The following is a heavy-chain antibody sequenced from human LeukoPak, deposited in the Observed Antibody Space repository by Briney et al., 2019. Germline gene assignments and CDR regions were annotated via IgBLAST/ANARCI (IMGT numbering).Heavy chain of an antibody. V-gene: IGHV3-21*05. D-gene: IGHD2-21*02. J-gene: IGHJ6*02. Sequence: KPGGSLRLSCAASGFTFRSYSMNWVRQAPGKGLEWISYTDVGGDGYKYYADSVKGRFTISRDNAKNSLYLRMNSLRVEDTAVYYWARGVTATRYFYYGLDVWGLGTTVTVSS. CDR2: TDVGGDGYK. CDR3: ARGVTATRYFYYGLDV. CDR1: GFTFRSYS.